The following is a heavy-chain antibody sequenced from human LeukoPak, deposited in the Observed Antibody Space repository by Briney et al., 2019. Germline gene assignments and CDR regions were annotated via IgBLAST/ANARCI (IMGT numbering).Heavy chain of an antibody. CDR2: ISSSSSYI. CDR1: GFTFSSYS. D-gene: IGHD2-8*02. CDR3: ATYRQVLLPFES. V-gene: IGHV3-21*01. J-gene: IGHJ4*02. Sequence: PGGSLRLSCAASGFTFSSYSMNSVRQARGKGLEWVSSISSSSSYIYYADSVKGRFTISRDNAKNSLYLQMNSLRAEDTAVYYCATYRQVLLPFESWGQGTLVTVSS.